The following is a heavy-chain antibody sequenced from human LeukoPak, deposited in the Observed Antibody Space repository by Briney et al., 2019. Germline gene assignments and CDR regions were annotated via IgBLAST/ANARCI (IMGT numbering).Heavy chain of an antibody. CDR1: GITVSNNY. J-gene: IGHJ6*02. CDR3: AIRLPSYSGMDV. Sequence: GGSLRLSCAVYGITVSNNYTSWVRQAPGKGLEWVSVIYSGGTTYHADSVKGRFTTSRDISKNTLYLQMNSLRAEDTAVYYCAIRLPSYSGMDVWGQGTTVTVS. V-gene: IGHV3-66*01. CDR2: IYSGGTT. D-gene: IGHD2/OR15-2a*01.